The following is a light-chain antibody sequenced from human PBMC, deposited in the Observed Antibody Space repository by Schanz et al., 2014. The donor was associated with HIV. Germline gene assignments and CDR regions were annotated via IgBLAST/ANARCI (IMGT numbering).Light chain of an antibody. CDR2: ATS. J-gene: IGKJ2*01. V-gene: IGKV1-5*01. Sequence: DIQMTQSPSTLSASVGDRVTITCRASQSISSWLAWYQQKPGKAPNLLIYATSSLQSGVPSRFSGSGSGTDFTLTISSLQSDDFGVYYCQQYIKWPLYTFGQGTKLEVK. CDR3: QQYIKWPLYT. CDR1: QSISSW.